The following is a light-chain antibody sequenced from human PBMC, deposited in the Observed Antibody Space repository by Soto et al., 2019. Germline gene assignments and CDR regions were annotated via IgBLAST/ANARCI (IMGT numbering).Light chain of an antibody. Sequence: QSVLTQPPSMSGPAGESITIPCSGSSSDFGGYNYVSWYQHHPGIAPKLILYDVNYRPSGVSNRFSGSKSGNTASLTISGLQAEDEADYFCSSYTGTSTLYVFGSGTKVTVL. CDR2: DVN. CDR1: SSDFGGYNY. J-gene: IGLJ1*01. V-gene: IGLV2-14*03. CDR3: SSYTGTSTLYV.